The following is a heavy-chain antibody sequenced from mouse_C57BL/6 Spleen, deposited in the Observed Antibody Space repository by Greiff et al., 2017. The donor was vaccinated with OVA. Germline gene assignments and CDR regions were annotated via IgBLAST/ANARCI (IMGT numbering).Heavy chain of an antibody. CDR1: GYTFTSYW. D-gene: IGHD2-3*01. CDR3: AREYDGYYVGRCDY. J-gene: IGHJ2*01. V-gene: IGHV1-52*01. Sequence: QVQLQQPGAELVRPGSSVKLSCKASGYTFTSYWMHWVKQRPIQGLEWIGNIDPSDSETHYNQKFKDKATLTVDKSSSTAYMQLSSLTSEDSAVYYCAREYDGYYVGRCDYWGQGTTLTVSS. CDR2: IDPSDSET.